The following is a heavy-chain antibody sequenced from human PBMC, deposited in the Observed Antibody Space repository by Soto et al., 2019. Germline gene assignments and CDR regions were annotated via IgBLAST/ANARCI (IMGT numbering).Heavy chain of an antibody. Sequence: QVQLVQSGAELKKPGASVKVSCKASGYTFSNYDMNWVRQATGQGPEWIGWVNPKNGDTGYAQKFQGRVTLTTDISTTTAYMELTSLRSEDTAIYYCAKVSRKGSAIDFDYRGQGTLITVSS. CDR3: AKVSRKGSAIDFDY. D-gene: IGHD3-10*01. CDR1: GYTFSNYD. V-gene: IGHV1-8*01. J-gene: IGHJ4*02. CDR2: VNPKNGDT.